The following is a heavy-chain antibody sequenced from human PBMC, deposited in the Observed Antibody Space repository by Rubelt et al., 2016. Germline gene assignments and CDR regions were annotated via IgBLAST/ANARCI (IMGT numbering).Heavy chain of an antibody. Sequence: VQLVQSGAEVKKPGASVKVSCKASGYTFTSYYMHWVRQAPGQGLGWMGGIIPIFGTANYAQKFPGRVTITSDESTSPAYMELRSLRSEDTAVYYCALLWFGELFRRDYWGQGTLVTVSS. J-gene: IGHJ4*02. CDR3: ALLWFGELFRRDY. V-gene: IGHV1-69*01. CDR1: GYTFTSYY. CDR2: IIPIFGTA. D-gene: IGHD3-10*01.